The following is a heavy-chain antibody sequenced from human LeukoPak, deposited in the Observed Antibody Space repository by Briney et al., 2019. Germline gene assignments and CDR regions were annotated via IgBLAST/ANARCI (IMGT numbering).Heavy chain of an antibody. J-gene: IGHJ4*02. D-gene: IGHD3-22*01. Sequence: SETLSLTCTVSGGSISSGSYYWSWIRQPAGKGLEWIGRIYTSGSTNYNPSLKSRVTISVDTSKNQFSLKLSSVTAADTAVYYCARGETIYDSSGYYYVRPCDYWGQGTLVTVSS. CDR2: IYTSGST. CDR1: GGSISSGSYY. CDR3: ARGETIYDSSGYYYVRPCDY. V-gene: IGHV4-61*02.